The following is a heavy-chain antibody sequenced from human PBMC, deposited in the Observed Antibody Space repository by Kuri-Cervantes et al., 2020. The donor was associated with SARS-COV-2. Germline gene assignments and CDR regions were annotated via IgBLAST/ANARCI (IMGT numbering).Heavy chain of an antibody. CDR2: IYYSGST. V-gene: IGHV4-59*01. CDR1: GGSISTYY. CDR3: ARLRRLNRDWFATGYYMDV. J-gene: IGHJ6*03. D-gene: IGHD3-9*01. Sequence: SETLSLTCTVSGGSISTYYWGWIRQPPGKGLEWIGYIYYSGSTNYNPPLKSRVMISVDMSKNQFSLKLSSVTAADTAVYHCARLRRLNRDWFATGYYMDVWGKGTKVTVSS.